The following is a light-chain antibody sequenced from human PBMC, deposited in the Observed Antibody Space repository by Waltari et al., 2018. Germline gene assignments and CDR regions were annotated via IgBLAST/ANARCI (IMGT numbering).Light chain of an antibody. Sequence: EIVLTQSPGTLSSSPGEGATLSCRASQSVGRSLVWYQQRPGRAPRLLIYGASSRATGIPDRFTGSGSGTDFSLTISRLEPEDFAVYYCQMYVRLPVTFGQGTKVEI. CDR1: QSVGRS. J-gene: IGKJ1*01. CDR3: QMYVRLPVT. CDR2: GAS. V-gene: IGKV3-20*01.